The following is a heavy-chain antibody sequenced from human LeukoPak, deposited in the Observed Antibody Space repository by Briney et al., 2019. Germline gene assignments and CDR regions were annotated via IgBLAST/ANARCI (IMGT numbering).Heavy chain of an antibody. J-gene: IGHJ3*01. CDR2: ISGNGRTI. CDR1: GFTLSDYY. D-gene: IGHD3-22*01. V-gene: IGHV3-11*01. Sequence: GSLRLSCAASGFTLSDYYMTWIRQAPGKALEWVSYISGNGRTIYYADSVKGRFTISRDNTKNSLSLQMHSLRAEDTAVYYCARDQGFAYDLDAFNVWGQGTMVTVSS. CDR3: ARDQGFAYDLDAFNV.